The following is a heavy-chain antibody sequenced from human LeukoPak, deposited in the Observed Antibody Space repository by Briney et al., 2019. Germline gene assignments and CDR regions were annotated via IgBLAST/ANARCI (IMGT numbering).Heavy chain of an antibody. CDR1: GFTFSSYA. Sequence: GGSLRLSCAAPGFTFSSYAMSWVRQAPGKGLEWVSAISGSGGSTYYADSVKGRFAISRDNSKNTLYLQMNSLRAEDTAVYYCATRLPGIAVAGIEYWGQGTLVTVSS. J-gene: IGHJ4*02. CDR2: ISGSGGST. V-gene: IGHV3-23*01. CDR3: ATRLPGIAVAGIEY. D-gene: IGHD6-19*01.